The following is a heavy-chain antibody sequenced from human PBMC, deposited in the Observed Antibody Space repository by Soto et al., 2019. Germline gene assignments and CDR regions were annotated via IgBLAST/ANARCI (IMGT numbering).Heavy chain of an antibody. J-gene: IGHJ6*02. V-gene: IGHV3-33*01. CDR1: GFTFSSYG. Sequence: PGGSLRLSCAASGFTFSSYGMHWVRQAPGKGLEWVAVIWYDGSNKYYADSVKGRFTISRDNSKNTLYLQMNSLRAEDTAVYYCARDMSTRYYGMDVWGQGTTVTVSS. CDR2: IWYDGSNK. CDR3: ARDMSTRYYGMDV.